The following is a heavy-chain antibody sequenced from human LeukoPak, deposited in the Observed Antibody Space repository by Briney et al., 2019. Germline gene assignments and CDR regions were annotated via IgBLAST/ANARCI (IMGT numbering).Heavy chain of an antibody. D-gene: IGHD3-22*01. CDR2: IKSKTDGGTT. J-gene: IGHJ6*02. Sequence: PGGSLRLSCAACGFTFSNAWMSWVRQAPGKGLEWVGRIKSKTDGGTTDYAAPVKGRFTISRDDSKNTLYLQMNSLKTEDTAVYYCTTETMIALDYYYGMDVWGQGTTVTVSS. V-gene: IGHV3-15*01. CDR1: GFTFSNAW. CDR3: TTETMIALDYYYGMDV.